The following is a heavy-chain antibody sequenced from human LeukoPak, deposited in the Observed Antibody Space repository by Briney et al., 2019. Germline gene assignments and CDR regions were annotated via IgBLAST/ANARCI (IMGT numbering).Heavy chain of an antibody. V-gene: IGHV3-30*04. D-gene: IGHD2/OR15-2a*01. CDR3: TKAGPDTYAFDI. Sequence: GGSLRLSCAASGFTFNNYAMHWVRQAPGMGLEWVAVISSDRRTINYADSVSGRFTISRDNSNNTLSLQMNSLSAEDTAVYYCTKAGPDTYAFDIWGQGTMVTVSS. J-gene: IGHJ3*02. CDR2: ISSDRRTI. CDR1: GFTFNNYA.